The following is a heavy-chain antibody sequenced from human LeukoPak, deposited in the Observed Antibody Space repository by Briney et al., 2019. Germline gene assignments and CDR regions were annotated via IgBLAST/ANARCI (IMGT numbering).Heavy chain of an antibody. V-gene: IGHV3-7*03. J-gene: IGHJ4*02. Sequence: GGSLRLSCAASGLTFSRYWLTWVRQAPGKGLEWVANINQDGSEKNYVDSVKGRFTISRDNAKSSLYLQMTSLRDEDTAVYHCLSRGCTANACFVSSFNCFDHWGQGSLVTVSS. CDR1: GLTFSRYW. CDR3: LSRGCTANACFVSSFNCFDH. D-gene: IGHD2-8*02. CDR2: INQDGSEK.